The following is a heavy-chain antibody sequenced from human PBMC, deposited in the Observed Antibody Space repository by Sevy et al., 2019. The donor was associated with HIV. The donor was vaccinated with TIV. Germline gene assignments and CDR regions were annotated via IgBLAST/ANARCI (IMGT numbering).Heavy chain of an antibody. CDR2: ISGSGGST. V-gene: IGHV3-23*01. CDR3: AVVVTYPDWYGMDV. J-gene: IGHJ6*02. D-gene: IGHD2-21*02. Sequence: GGSLRLSCAASGFTFSSYAMSWVRQAPGKGLEWVSAISGSGGSTYYADSVKGRFTISRDNSKNTLYLQMSSLRSEDTAVYYCAVVVTYPDWYGMDVWGQGTTVTVSS. CDR1: GFTFSSYA.